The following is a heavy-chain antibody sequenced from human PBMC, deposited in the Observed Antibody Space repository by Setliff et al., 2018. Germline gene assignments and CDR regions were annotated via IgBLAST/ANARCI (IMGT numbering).Heavy chain of an antibody. Sequence: GESLKISCKGSGYSFTTYWIGWVRQMPGKGLEWMGIIYPGDSGTRYSPSFQGQVTISADKSISTAYLQLSSLKASDTAIYYCARRAVTAEYFQHWGHGTPVTVSS. D-gene: IGHD4-17*01. CDR2: IYPGDSGT. CDR1: GYSFTTYW. CDR3: ARRAVTAEYFQH. V-gene: IGHV5-51*01. J-gene: IGHJ1*01.